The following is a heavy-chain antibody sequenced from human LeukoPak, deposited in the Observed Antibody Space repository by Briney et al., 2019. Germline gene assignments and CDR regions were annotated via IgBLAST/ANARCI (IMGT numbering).Heavy chain of an antibody. Sequence: TGGSLRLSCAASGFTLNDYWIHWVRQAPGKGLFWVSGIRGDGTKTVYADSVKGRFTVSRDNAKDAVFLQINSLRAEDTAVYYCARAVEDFWSGYYTDYWGQGTLVTVSS. CDR2: IRGDGTKT. J-gene: IGHJ4*02. V-gene: IGHV3-74*01. D-gene: IGHD3-3*01. CDR1: GFTLNDYW. CDR3: ARAVEDFWSGYYTDY.